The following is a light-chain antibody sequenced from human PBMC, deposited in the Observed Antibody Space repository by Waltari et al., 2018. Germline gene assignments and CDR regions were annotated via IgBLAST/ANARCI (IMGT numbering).Light chain of an antibody. CDR3: SSYAGNNNYI. V-gene: IGLV2-8*01. CDR2: DVS. Sequence: QSVLTQPPSASGSPGQSVSISCTGTSSDVGGYDYVSWYQQHPGKAPKLMIYDVSKRPSGFPDRFYGSKSGNTASLTVSGLQADDEADYYCSSYAGNNNYIFGSGTKVTVL. J-gene: IGLJ1*01. CDR1: SSDVGGYDY.